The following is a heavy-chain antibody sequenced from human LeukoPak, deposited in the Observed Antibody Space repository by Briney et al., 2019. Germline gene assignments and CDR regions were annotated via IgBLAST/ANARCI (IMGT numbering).Heavy chain of an antibody. V-gene: IGHV3-74*01. CDR2: INSDGSST. CDR1: GFTFSSYW. D-gene: IGHD1-26*01. CDR3: ASGATTRLDY. J-gene: IGHJ4*02. Sequence: PGGSLRLSCAASGFTFSSYWMHWVRQAPGKGLVWVSRINSDGSSTSYADSVKGRFTISRDNAKNTLYLQMNSLRVEDTAVYFCASGATTRLDYWGQGTLVTVSS.